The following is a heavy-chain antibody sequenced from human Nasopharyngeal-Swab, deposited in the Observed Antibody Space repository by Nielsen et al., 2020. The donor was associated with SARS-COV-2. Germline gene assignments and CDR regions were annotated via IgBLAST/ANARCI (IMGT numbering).Heavy chain of an antibody. D-gene: IGHD3-3*01. V-gene: IGHV7-4-1*02. CDR3: ARGTTIFGVVIMGGDDY. Sequence: WVQQAPGQGLEWMGWINTNTGNPTYAQGFTGRFVFSLDTSVSTAYLQISSLKAEDTAVYYCARGTTIFGVVIMGGDDYWGQGTLVTVSS. CDR2: INTNTGNP. J-gene: IGHJ4*02.